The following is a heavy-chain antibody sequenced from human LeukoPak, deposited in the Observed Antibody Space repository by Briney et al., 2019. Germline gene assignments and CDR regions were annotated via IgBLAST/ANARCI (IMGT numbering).Heavy chain of an antibody. Sequence: GGSLRLSCAASGFTVSSNYMSWVRQAPGKGLEWVSVIYSGGSTYYADSVKGRFTISRDNSKNTLYLQMNSLRGEDTAVYYCARDLDYGDYGDYYGMDVWGQGTTVTVSS. CDR2: IYSGGST. V-gene: IGHV3-53*01. CDR3: ARDLDYGDYGDYYGMDV. CDR1: GFTVSSNY. J-gene: IGHJ6*02. D-gene: IGHD4-17*01.